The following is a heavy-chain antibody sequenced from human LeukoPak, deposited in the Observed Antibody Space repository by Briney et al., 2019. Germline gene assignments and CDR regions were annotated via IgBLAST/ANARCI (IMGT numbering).Heavy chain of an antibody. V-gene: IGHV1-8*03. CDR3: ARAPKKIAAHYYFDY. CDR1: GYTFPSYD. CDR2: MNPNSGNT. Sequence: GASVKVSCKASGYTFPSYDINWVRQATGQGLEWMGWMNPNSGNTGYAQKFQGRVTITRNTSISTAYMELSSLRSEDTAVYYCARAPKKIAAHYYFDYWGQGTLVTVSS. D-gene: IGHD6-13*01. J-gene: IGHJ4*02.